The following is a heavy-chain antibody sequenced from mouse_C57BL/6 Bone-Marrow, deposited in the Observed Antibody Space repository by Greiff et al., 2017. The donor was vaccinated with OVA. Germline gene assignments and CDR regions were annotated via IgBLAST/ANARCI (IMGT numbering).Heavy chain of an antibody. D-gene: IGHD2-5*01. CDR1: GFTFTDYF. V-gene: IGHV7-3*01. CDR3: ARWDDCSIFAY. CDR2: ISTKDNGYTS. Sequence: EVKLVESGGGLVQPGGSLSLSCAASGFTFTDYFMSWVRQTPGKAIEWLGFISTKDNGYTSEYSASVKGRFTISRDNSQSILYLQMNALRAEDSATYFCARWDDCSIFAYWGQGTLVTVSA. J-gene: IGHJ3*01.